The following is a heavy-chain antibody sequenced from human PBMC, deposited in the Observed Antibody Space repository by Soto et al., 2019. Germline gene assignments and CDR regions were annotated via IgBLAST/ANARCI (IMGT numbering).Heavy chain of an antibody. D-gene: IGHD3-22*01. CDR3: ARDRRGPGGYYDSSGYSI. J-gene: IGHJ4*02. V-gene: IGHV4-59*01. CDR2: IYYSGST. Sequence: TSETLSLTCTVSGGSISSYYWSWIRQPPGKGLEWIGYIYYSGSTNYNPSLKSRVTISVDTSKNQFSLKLSSVTAADTAVYYCARDRRGPGGYYDSSGYSIWGQGTLVTVSS. CDR1: GGSISSYY.